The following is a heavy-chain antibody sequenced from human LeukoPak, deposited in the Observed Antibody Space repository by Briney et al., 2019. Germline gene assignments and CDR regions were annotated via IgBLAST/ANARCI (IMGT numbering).Heavy chain of an antibody. CDR3: ARGSGSYYY. V-gene: IGHV4-34*01. CDR1: GGSFSGYY. D-gene: IGHD1-26*01. Sequence: SETLSLTCAVYGGSFSGYYWSWIRQPPGKGLEWIGEINHSGSTNYNPSLKSRVTISVDTSKNQFSLKLSSVTAADTAVYYCARGSGSYYYWGQGTLVTVSS. J-gene: IGHJ4*02. CDR2: INHSGST.